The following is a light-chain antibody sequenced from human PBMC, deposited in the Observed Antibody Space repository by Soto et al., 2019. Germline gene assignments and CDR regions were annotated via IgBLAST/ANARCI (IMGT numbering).Light chain of an antibody. CDR3: QQEDNRAPLT. V-gene: IGKV3-15*01. Sequence: EVVITKFPATLSVSPTGRGTLSCRASQSVWSNLACYQQKPGQAPRLLIYGASTRATGVPAKFSGSGPGTEFTLTISRLQTEDFGVYYCQQEDNRAPLTCGGGTKGEI. J-gene: IGKJ4*01. CDR1: QSVWSN. CDR2: GAS.